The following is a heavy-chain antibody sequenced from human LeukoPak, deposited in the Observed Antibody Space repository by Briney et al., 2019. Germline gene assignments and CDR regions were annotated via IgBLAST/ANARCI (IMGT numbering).Heavy chain of an antibody. CDR1: GYTFTGYY. J-gene: IGHJ4*02. CDR2: ITANSGGT. D-gene: IGHD2-2*01. Sequence: ASVKVSCKASGYTFTGYYMRWVRQAPGQGLEWMGWITANSGGTNYAQKFQGRVTMTRDTCNSKAYMEQRRLRSDDTAVYYCASLGYCSSASCYPSRYWGQGTLVTVSS. CDR3: ASLGYCSSASCYPSRY. V-gene: IGHV1-2*02.